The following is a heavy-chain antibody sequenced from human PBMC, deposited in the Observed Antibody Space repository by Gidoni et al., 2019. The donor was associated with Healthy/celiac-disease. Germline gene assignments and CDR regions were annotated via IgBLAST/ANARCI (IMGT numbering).Heavy chain of an antibody. CDR3: ARVEPAAMRSGVGPFDY. Sequence: QLQLQESGPGLVKPSETLSLTCPVPGGSISSSSYYWGWIRQPPGKGLEWIGSIYYSGSTYYNPSLKSRVTISVDTSKNQFSLKLSSVTAADTAVYYCARVEPAAMRSGVGPFDYWGQGTLVTVSS. D-gene: IGHD2-2*01. CDR2: IYYSGST. J-gene: IGHJ4*02. V-gene: IGHV4-39*07. CDR1: GGSISSSSYY.